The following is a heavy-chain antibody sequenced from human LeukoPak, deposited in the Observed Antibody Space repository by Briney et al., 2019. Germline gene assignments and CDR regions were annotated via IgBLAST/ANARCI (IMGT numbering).Heavy chain of an antibody. J-gene: IGHJ4*02. Sequence: GESLKISCKGSGYSFTSYWIGWVRQMPGKGLEWMGIIYPGDSGTRYSPSFQGQVTISADKSISTAYLQWSSLKASDTAMYYCAKGYYGSGTYYKSIYFDYWGQGTLVTVSS. CDR1: GYSFTSYW. CDR2: IYPGDSGT. CDR3: AKGYYGSGTYYKSIYFDY. V-gene: IGHV5-51*01. D-gene: IGHD3-10*01.